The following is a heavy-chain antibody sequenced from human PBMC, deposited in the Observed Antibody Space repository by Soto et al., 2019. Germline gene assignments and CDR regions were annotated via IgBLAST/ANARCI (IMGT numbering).Heavy chain of an antibody. CDR1: GFTFSSYG. D-gene: IGHD4-17*01. CDR2: IWYDGSNK. Sequence: PGGSLRLSCAASGFTFSSYGMHWVRQAPGKGLEWVAVIWYDGSNKYYADSVKGRFTISRDNSKNTLYLQMNSLRAEDTAVYYCARGPVALPYGGKRELGYWGQGTLVTVSS. CDR3: ARGPVALPYGGKRELGY. V-gene: IGHV3-33*01. J-gene: IGHJ4*02.